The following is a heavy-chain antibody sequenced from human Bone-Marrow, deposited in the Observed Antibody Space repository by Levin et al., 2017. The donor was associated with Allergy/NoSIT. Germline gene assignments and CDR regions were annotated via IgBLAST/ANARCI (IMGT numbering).Heavy chain of an antibody. J-gene: IGHJ4*02. Sequence: GESLKISCAASGFIFSGYWMSWVRQAPGKGLEWVATIKKDGSGKFYVDSVKGRFTISRDNAENSMYLQMNSLRVEETAVYYCARDPGDYWGQGTLVTVSS. CDR2: IKKDGSGK. CDR1: GFIFSGYW. V-gene: IGHV3-7*01. CDR3: ARDPGDY.